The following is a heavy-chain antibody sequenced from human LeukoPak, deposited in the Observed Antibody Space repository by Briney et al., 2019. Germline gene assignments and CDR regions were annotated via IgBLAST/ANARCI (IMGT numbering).Heavy chain of an antibody. Sequence: SVKVSCKASGGTFSSYAISWVRQAPGQGLEWMGGIIPIFGTANYAQKFQGRVTITADESTSTAYMELSSLRSEDTAVYYCARGAQLLAGTSPYDYWGQGTLVTVSS. CDR2: IIPIFGTA. J-gene: IGHJ4*02. CDR3: ARGAQLLAGTSPYDY. V-gene: IGHV1-69*01. CDR1: GGTFSSYA. D-gene: IGHD6-19*01.